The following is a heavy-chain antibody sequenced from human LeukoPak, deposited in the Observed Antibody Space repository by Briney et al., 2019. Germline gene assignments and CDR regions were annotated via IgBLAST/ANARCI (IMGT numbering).Heavy chain of an antibody. J-gene: IGHJ4*02. Sequence: RSSETLSLTCTVSGGSISSGDYYWTWIRQHPGKGLEWIGYIHYSGSTYYNPSLKSRLTISVDTSKNQFSLKVSSVTAADTAVYYCTRHLDYYGSGSYEYWGQGTLVTVSS. CDR2: IHYSGST. V-gene: IGHV4-31*03. D-gene: IGHD3-10*01. CDR3: TRHLDYYGSGSYEY. CDR1: GGSISSGDYY.